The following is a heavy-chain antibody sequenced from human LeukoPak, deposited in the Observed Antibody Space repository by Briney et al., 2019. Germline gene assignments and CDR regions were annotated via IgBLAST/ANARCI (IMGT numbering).Heavy chain of an antibody. CDR1: GFPFSSFA. Sequence: PGGSLRLSCAASGFPFSSFAMSWVRQAPGKGLEWVSSMSGSGGSTYYADSVKGRFTISRDNYRNTLYLQMNSLRADDTAVYYCAKDHGVAVAGMYYWGQGTLVTVSS. J-gene: IGHJ4*02. D-gene: IGHD6-19*01. CDR2: MSGSGGST. CDR3: AKDHGVAVAGMYY. V-gene: IGHV3-23*01.